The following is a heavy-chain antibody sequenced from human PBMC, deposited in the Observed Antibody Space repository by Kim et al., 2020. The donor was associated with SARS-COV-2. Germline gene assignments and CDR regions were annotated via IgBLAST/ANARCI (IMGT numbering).Heavy chain of an antibody. D-gene: IGHD6-13*01. CDR1: GFTFGDYA. Sequence: GGSLRLSCAASGFTFGDYAMHWVRQATGKGLEWVSGISWNSGSIGHADSVKGRFTISRDNAKNSLYRQMNSLRAEDTALYYCAKDIGWGSSRSDTYYFDYWGQGTLVTVSS. CDR2: ISWNSGSI. J-gene: IGHJ4*02. CDR3: AKDIGWGSSRSDTYYFDY. V-gene: IGHV3-9*01.